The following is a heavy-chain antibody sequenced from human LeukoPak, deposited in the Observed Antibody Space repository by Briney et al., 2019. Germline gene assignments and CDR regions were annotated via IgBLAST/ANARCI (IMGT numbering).Heavy chain of an antibody. D-gene: IGHD5-12*01. CDR3: ARGLYRGYSGYDHFDF. V-gene: IGHV3-21*01. J-gene: IGHJ4*02. CDR2: ISSSSSYT. CDR1: GFTFSNYN. Sequence: GSLRLSCAASGFTFSNYNMNWVRQAPGKGLEWVSFISSSSSYTYYADAVKGRFTISRDNAKNSLYLQMSSLRAEDTAVYYCARGLYRGYSGYDHFDFWGQGTLVTVSS.